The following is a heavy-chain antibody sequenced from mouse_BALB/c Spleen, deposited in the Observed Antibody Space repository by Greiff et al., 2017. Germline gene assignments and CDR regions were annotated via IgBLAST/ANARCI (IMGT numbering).Heavy chain of an antibody. CDR3: ASPPGTLDY. Sequence: VQLQQSGADFVRPGASVTLSCKASGFDINAYYMPWVKQRPEQGLEWIGWIDHENGNTIYDPKFPGKSCITTDTSSHTTYLQISRLTSKDTAVSNRASPPGTLDYWGHGTPLTVSS. D-gene: IGHD6-1*01. CDR1: GFDINAYY. V-gene: IGHV14-1*02. J-gene: IGHJ2*01. CDR2: IDHENGNT.